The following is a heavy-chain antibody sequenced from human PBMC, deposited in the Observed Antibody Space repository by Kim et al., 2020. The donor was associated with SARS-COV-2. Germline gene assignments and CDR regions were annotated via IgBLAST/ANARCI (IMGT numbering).Heavy chain of an antibody. Sequence: GGSLRLSCAASGFTFSDYYMSWIRQAPGKGLEWVSYITSSSSYTNYADSVKGRFTISRDNAKNSLYLQMNSLRAEDTAVYYCARGGIHGSGYYYPFDYWGQGTLVTVSS. J-gene: IGHJ4*02. CDR3: ARGGIHGSGYYYPFDY. CDR2: ITSSSSYT. V-gene: IGHV3-11*05. CDR1: GFTFSDYY. D-gene: IGHD3-22*01.